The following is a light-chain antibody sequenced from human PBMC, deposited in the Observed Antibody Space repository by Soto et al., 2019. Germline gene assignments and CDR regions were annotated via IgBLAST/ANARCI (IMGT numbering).Light chain of an antibody. CDR3: LQRSDWWT. J-gene: IGKJ1*01. CDR2: GAS. Sequence: EVVLTQSPGTLSLSPGERATLTCRASQNVYINSLAWYQQRPGQTPRLLIYGASTRAAAIPDRFSGSGSGADFALSIDGLEPEDFAVYYCLQRSDWWTFGQGTKVEIK. V-gene: IGKV3D-20*02. CDR1: QNVYINS.